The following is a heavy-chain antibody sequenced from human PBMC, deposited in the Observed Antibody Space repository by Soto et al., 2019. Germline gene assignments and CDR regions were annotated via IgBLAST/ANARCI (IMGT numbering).Heavy chain of an antibody. CDR3: ARAPAAIGAGAFDI. V-gene: IGHV1-8*01. CDR2: MNPNSGNT. J-gene: IGHJ3*02. D-gene: IGHD2-2*01. Sequence: ASVKVSCKASGYTFTSYDINWVRQATGQGLEWMGWMNPNSGNTGYAQKFQGRVTMTRNTSISTAYMELSSLRSEDTAVYYCARAPAAIGAGAFDIWGQGTMVTVSS. CDR1: GYTFTSYD.